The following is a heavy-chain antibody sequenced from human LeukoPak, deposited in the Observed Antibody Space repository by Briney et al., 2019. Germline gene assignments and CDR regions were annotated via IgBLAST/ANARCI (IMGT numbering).Heavy chain of an antibody. J-gene: IGHJ6*02. Sequence: GGSLRLSCAASGFTFSSYAMHWVRQAPGKGLEWVAVISYDGSNKYYADSVKGRFTISRDNSKNTLYLQMNSLRAEDTAVYYCARVTGTTESYYYYGVDVWGQGTTVTVSS. CDR3: ARVTGTTESYYYYGVDV. V-gene: IGHV3-30-3*01. CDR1: GFTFSSYA. D-gene: IGHD1-20*01. CDR2: ISYDGSNK.